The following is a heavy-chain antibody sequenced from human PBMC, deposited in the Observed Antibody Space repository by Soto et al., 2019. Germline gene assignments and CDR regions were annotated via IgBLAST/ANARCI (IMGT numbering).Heavy chain of an antibody. J-gene: IGHJ4*01. CDR1: DGSISSSNFH. CDR2: IFHTGGT. CDR3: AGGLHGSPDY. D-gene: IGHD2-15*01. Sequence: QVQLQESGPGLVEPSETLSLTCTVTDGSISSSNFHWAWVRQPPGGGLEWIGSIFHTGGTYSRPSLKRRVTMSVETSRDQFSLKVPSVTTSDTAIYFCAGGLHGSPDYWCHGTLVTVSS. V-gene: IGHV4-39*01.